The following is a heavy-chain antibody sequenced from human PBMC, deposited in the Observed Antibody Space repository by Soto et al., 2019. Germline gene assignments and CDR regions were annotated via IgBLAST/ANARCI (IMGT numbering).Heavy chain of an antibody. CDR1: VGTFSSYA. CDR2: IISIFGTA. V-gene: IGHV1-69*12. J-gene: IGHJ4*02. Sequence: QVQLVQSGAEVKKPGSAVKVSCKASVGTFSSYAIDWVRQAPGKGLEWLGGIISIFGTADYAQKFQGRVTITADESTSTAYMELSSLRPEDSAVYYCARGQTWVGWGSYFDYWGQGTLVTVSS. D-gene: IGHD1-26*01. CDR3: ARGQTWVGWGSYFDY.